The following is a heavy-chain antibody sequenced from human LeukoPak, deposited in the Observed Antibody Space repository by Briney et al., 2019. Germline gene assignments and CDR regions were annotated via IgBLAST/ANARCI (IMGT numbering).Heavy chain of an antibody. CDR3: ARSRVVVVAALARAFDI. CDR1: GFTFSDFA. Sequence: GSLRLSCEASGFTFSDFAMSWVRQAPGKGLEWIGYIYYSGSTNYNPSLKSRVTISVDTSKNQFSLKLSSVTAADTAVYYCARSRVVVVAALARAFDIWGQGTMVTVSS. V-gene: IGHV4-59*01. D-gene: IGHD2-15*01. J-gene: IGHJ3*02. CDR2: IYYSGST.